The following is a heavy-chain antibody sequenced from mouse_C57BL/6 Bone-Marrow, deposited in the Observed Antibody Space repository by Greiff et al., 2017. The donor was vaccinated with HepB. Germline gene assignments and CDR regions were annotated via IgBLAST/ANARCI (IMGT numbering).Heavy chain of an antibody. CDR3: ATFITTVVATNYAMDY. J-gene: IGHJ4*01. Sequence: VKLVESGPGLVQPSQSLSITCTVSGFSLTSYGVHWVRQSPGKGLEWLGVIWRGGSTDYNAAFMSRLSITKDNSKSQVFFKMNSLQADDTAIYYCATFITTVVATNYAMDYWGQGTSVTVSS. V-gene: IGHV2-5*01. D-gene: IGHD1-1*01. CDR1: GFSLTSYG. CDR2: IWRGGST.